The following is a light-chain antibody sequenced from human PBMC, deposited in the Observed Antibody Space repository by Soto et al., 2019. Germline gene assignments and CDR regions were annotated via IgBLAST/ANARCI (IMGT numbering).Light chain of an antibody. Sequence: DIVLTQSPATLSVSPGDRVTRSCRASESLFGFLAWYQQKPGQAPRLLMYGVSTRATGIPARFSGGGSATDFTLTISSLQSEDSAFYFCQSYNDWPFASGLGTRLEI. CDR1: ESLFGF. J-gene: IGKJ2*01. CDR3: QSYNDWPFA. CDR2: GVS. V-gene: IGKV3-15*01.